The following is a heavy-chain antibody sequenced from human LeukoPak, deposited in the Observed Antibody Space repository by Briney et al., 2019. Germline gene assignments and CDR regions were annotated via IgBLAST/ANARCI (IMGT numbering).Heavy chain of an antibody. CDR2: ISYDGSNK. J-gene: IGHJ6*03. V-gene: IGHV3-30*03. CDR1: GFTFSSYG. CDR3: ARESVAYYDPWGYMDV. D-gene: IGHD3-3*01. Sequence: PGGSLRLSCAASGFTFSSYGMHWVRQAPGKGLEWVAVISYDGSNKYYADSVKGRFTISRDNAKNSLYLQMNSLRAEDTAVYYCARESVAYYDPWGYMDVWGKGTTVTVSS.